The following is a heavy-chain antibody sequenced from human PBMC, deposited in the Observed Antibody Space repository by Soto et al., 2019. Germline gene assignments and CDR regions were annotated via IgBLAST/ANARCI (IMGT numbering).Heavy chain of an antibody. Sequence: EVQLLEAGGGLVQPGGSLRLSCAASGFSFRDYGMSWVRQAPGKGLEWLSAIIGIGDKAYYADSVRGRFTISRDNSKNTLYLQLNDLGDEDTAIYYCAKDYDYGDSLPFDYWGQGTLVTVSS. J-gene: IGHJ4*02. D-gene: IGHD4-17*01. V-gene: IGHV3-23*01. CDR2: IIGIGDKA. CDR1: GFSFRDYG. CDR3: AKDYDYGDSLPFDY.